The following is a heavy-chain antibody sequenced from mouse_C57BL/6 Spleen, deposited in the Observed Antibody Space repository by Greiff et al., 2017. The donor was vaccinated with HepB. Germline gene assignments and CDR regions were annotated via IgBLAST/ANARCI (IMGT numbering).Heavy chain of an antibody. CDR2: IYPGDGDT. V-gene: IGHV1-82*01. Sequence: VQLQQSGPELVKPGASVKISCKASGYAFSSSWMNWVKQRPGKGLEWIGRIYPGDGDTNYNGKFKGKATLTADKSSSTAYMQRSSLTSEDSAVYFCAREGNFFAYWGQGTLVTVSA. CDR1: GYAFSSSW. CDR3: AREGNFFAY. D-gene: IGHD2-1*01. J-gene: IGHJ3*01.